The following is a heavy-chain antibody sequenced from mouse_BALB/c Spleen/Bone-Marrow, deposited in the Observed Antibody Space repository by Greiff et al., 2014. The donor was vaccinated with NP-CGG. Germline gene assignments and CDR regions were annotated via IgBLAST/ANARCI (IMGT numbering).Heavy chain of an antibody. J-gene: IGHJ4*01. CDR3: ARDRRITTATYAMDY. Sequence: EVQVVESGGGLVKPGGSLKLSCAASGFTFSDYYMYWVRQTPEKRLEWVATISDGGSYTYYPDSVKGRFTISRDNAKNNLYLQVSSLKSEDTAMYYCARDRRITTATYAMDYWGQGTSVTVSS. V-gene: IGHV5-4*02. CDR1: GFTFSDYY. D-gene: IGHD1-2*01. CDR2: ISDGGSYT.